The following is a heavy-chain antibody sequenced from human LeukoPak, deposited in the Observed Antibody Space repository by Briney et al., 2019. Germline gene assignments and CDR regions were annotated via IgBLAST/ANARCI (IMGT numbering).Heavy chain of an antibody. CDR2: VYRSGST. CDR1: GGSISSYY. Sequence: PSETLSLTCTVSGGSISSYYWSWIRQPPGEGLEWIGSVYRSGSTYYNPSLKGRVTISVDTSKNQISLKVRSVTAADTAVYYCARENWVFDYWGQGILVTVSS. J-gene: IGHJ4*02. D-gene: IGHD7-27*01. CDR3: ARENWVFDY. V-gene: IGHV4-38-2*02.